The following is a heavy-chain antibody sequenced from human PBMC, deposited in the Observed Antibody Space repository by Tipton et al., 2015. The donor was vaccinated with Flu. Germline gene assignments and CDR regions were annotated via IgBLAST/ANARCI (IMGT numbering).Heavy chain of an antibody. J-gene: IGHJ4*02. CDR3: ARDDSGFNDY. Sequence: LRLSCSVSGGSISSYYWSWIRQPPGKGLEWIGYVFYTGSTDYNPSLESRVTISLDTSKNQFSLKLSSVTAADTAVYYCARDDSGFNDYWGPGTLVTVSS. CDR2: VFYTGST. V-gene: IGHV4-59*12. D-gene: IGHD3-22*01. CDR1: GGSISSYY.